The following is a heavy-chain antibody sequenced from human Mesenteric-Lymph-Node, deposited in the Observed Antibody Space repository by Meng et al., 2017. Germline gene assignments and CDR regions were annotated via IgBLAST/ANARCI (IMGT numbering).Heavy chain of an antibody. CDR1: GGSLRGYY. V-gene: IGHV4-34*02. J-gene: IGHJ4*02. CDR2: INHSGST. D-gene: IGHD3-10*01. Sequence: QGRGRGGGGGVLKPAGTLALTWAGCGGSLRGYYWGGVREPPGKGLGWMGEINHSGSTNYSPSLKSGGTISVDTSKNQFSLKLSSVTAADTAVYYCARGRRSITMVRGVPFDYWGQGTLVTVSS. CDR3: ARGRRSITMVRGVPFDY.